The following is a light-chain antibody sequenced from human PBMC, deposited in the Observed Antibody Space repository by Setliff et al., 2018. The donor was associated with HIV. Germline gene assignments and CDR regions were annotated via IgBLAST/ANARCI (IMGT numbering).Light chain of an antibody. CDR2: EVT. J-gene: IGLJ1*01. Sequence: QSVLAQPASVSGSPGQSITISCTGTSRDVGSYHYVSWYQHHPGKAPKLMIYEVTNRPSGVSTRFSGSKSGNTASLTISGLQAEDDANYYCSSYTSTYTLYVFGTGTKVTVL. V-gene: IGLV2-14*01. CDR3: SSYTSTYTLYV. CDR1: SRDVGSYHY.